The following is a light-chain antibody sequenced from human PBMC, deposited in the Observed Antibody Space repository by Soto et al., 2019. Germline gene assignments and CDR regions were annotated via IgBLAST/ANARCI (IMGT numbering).Light chain of an antibody. Sequence: EIVLTQSPATLSLSPGERATLCCRASQSVSSYLAWYQQKPGQAPRLLIFGASTRVTGIPARFSGSGSGTEFTLSISSLQSEDVAAYYCQKYNSAPLTFGGGTKVDIK. V-gene: IGKV3-15*01. CDR1: QSVSSY. CDR2: GAS. J-gene: IGKJ4*01. CDR3: QKYNSAPLT.